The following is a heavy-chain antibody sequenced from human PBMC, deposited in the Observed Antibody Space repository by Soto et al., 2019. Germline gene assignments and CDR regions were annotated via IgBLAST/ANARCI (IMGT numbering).Heavy chain of an antibody. CDR3: AREHYDRLSADYYYYMDV. CDR1: GGTFSSYT. CDR2: IIPILGIA. V-gene: IGHV1-69*08. J-gene: IGHJ6*03. Sequence: QVQLVQSGAEVKKPGSSVKVSCKASGGTFSSYTISWVRQAPGQGLEWMGRIIPILGIANYAQKFQGRVTITANKSTSTAYMELSSLRSEDTAVYYCAREHYDRLSADYYYYMDVWGKGTTVTVSS. D-gene: IGHD3-3*01.